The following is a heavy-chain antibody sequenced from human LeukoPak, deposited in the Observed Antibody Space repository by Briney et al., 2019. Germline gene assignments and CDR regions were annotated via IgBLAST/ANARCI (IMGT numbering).Heavy chain of an antibody. CDR1: GFTFSSYS. J-gene: IGHJ4*02. V-gene: IGHV3-48*01. CDR2: ISSSSNTI. Sequence: GGSLRLSCAASGFTFSSYSMNWVRQAPGKGLEWVSYISSSSNTIYYADSVKGRFTISRDNAKNSLYLQMNSLRAEDTAVYYCARVGRGLLDPFDYWGQGTLVTVSS. CDR3: ARVGRGLLDPFDY. D-gene: IGHD3-10*01.